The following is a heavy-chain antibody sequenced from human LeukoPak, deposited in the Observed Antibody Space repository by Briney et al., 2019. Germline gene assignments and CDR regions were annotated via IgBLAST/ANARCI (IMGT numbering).Heavy chain of an antibody. CDR1: GFTFSSYA. J-gene: IGHJ4*02. D-gene: IGHD4-11*01. V-gene: IGHV3-23*01. CDR2: ISGSGGST. CDR3: AKERLTTTSFDY. Sequence: PGGSLRLSCAASGFTFSSYAMSWARQAPGKGLEWLSYISGSGGSTYYADSVKGRFTISRDNSKNTLFLQMNSLRAEDMAVYYCAKERLTTTSFDYWGQGTLVIVSS.